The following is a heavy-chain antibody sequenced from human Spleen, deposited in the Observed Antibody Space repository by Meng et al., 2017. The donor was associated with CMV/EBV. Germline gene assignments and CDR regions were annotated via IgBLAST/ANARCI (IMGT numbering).Heavy chain of an antibody. CDR2: IKQDGSEE. J-gene: IGHJ5*02. D-gene: IGHD3-3*01. V-gene: IGHV3-7*04. CDR1: GFTFSSYW. Sequence: GESLKISCAASGFTFSSYWMNWVRQAPGKGLEWVANIKQDGSEEYYVDSVEGRFTISRDNAKNSLYLQMNSLRAEDTAVYYCARGATIFGVDIIRDNWFDPWGQGTLVTVSS. CDR3: ARGATIFGVDIIRDNWFDP.